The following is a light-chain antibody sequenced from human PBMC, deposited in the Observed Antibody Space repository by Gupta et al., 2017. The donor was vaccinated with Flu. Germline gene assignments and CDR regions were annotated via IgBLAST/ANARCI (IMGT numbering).Light chain of an antibody. CDR2: TNN. CDR1: SSNIGSNS. V-gene: IGLV1-44*01. Sequence: VNISSARSSSNIGSNSVNGYQQRPRTAPKLLIYTNNKRPSGVPDRFSGAKFDTSAALTISGLQAEEEADDYCASWDDSRNGVVFGGGTKLTVL. CDR3: ASWDDSRNGVV. J-gene: IGLJ3*02.